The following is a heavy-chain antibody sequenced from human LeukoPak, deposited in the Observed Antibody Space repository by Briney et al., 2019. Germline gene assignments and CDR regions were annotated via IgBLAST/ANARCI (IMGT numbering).Heavy chain of an antibody. J-gene: IGHJ6*03. CDR3: AREQYYGSGPYYMDV. CDR2: ISADNGNT. D-gene: IGHD3-10*01. Sequence: SVKVSCKASGYTFTAYYLHWVRQAPGQGLEWMGWISADNGNTNYAQKFQGRVTMTTDTSTSTAYMELRSLRSDDTAVYYCAREQYYGSGPYYMDVWGKGTTVTFSS. CDR1: GYTFTAYY. V-gene: IGHV1-18*04.